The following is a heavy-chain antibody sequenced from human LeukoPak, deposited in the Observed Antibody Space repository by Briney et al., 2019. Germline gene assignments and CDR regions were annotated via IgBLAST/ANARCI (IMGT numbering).Heavy chain of an antibody. CDR1: GGSFSGYY. CDR2: INHSGST. CDR3: ARGAAAWSIDY. Sequence: PSETLSLTCAVYGGSFSGYYWSWIRQPPGKGLEWIGEINHSGSTNYSPSLKSRVTISVDTSKNQFSLKLSSVTAADTAVYYCARGAAAWSIDYWGQGTLVTVSS. D-gene: IGHD6-13*01. V-gene: IGHV4-34*01. J-gene: IGHJ4*02.